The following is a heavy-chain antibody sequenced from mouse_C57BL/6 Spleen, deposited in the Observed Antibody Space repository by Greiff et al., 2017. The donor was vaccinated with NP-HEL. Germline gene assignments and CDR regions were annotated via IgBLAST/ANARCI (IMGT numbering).Heavy chain of an antibody. V-gene: IGHV1-64*01. Sequence: VQLQQPGAELVKPGASVKLSCKASGYTFTSYWMHWVKQRPGQGLEWIGMIHPNSGSTNYNEKFKSKATLTVDKSSSTAYMQLSSLTSEDSAVYYCASSYDYHAMDYWGQGTSVTVSS. CDR3: ASSYDYHAMDY. CDR1: GYTFTSYW. D-gene: IGHD2-4*01. J-gene: IGHJ4*01. CDR2: IHPNSGST.